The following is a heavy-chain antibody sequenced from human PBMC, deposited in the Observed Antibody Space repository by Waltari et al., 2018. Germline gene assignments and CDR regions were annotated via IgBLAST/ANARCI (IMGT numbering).Heavy chain of an antibody. CDR1: GFTFTRYW. CDR3: ARTGDDY. V-gene: IGHV3-7*03. Sequence: EVQLVESGGGLVQPGGSLRLSCAASGFTFTRYWMGGVGQAPGKGRECVANINQGGSDKNYVDSVKGRFTISRDNAKNSLYLQMNSLRAEDTAVYYCARTGDDYWGQGTLVTVSS. D-gene: IGHD1-1*01. J-gene: IGHJ4*02. CDR2: INQGGSDK.